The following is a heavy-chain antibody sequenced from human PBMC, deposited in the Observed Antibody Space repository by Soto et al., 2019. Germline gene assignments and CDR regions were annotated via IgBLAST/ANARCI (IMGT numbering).Heavy chain of an antibody. Sequence: PWDTLSLTCSVSSGSISGYYWSWIRQPAGKGLEWIGHIYTSGRSNSNPSLQGRATMSVDTSKNQISLMLTSVTAADTAVYDCAIDPTTGYASNWFDPWGQGTLVTVSS. CDR2: IYTSGRS. J-gene: IGHJ5*02. V-gene: IGHV4-4*07. CDR1: SGSISGYY. D-gene: IGHD3-16*01. CDR3: AIDPTTGYASNWFDP.